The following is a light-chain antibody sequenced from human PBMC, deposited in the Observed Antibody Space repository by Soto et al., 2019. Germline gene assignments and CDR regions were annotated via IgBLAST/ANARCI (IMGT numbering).Light chain of an antibody. CDR2: AAS. Sequence: DIQMTQSPSSLSGSVGDRVTITCRASQRIDNHLNWYQQKPRKAPELLIYAASSLQSGVPSRFSGSGSGTDFTLTIRNLQPEDSATYFCQQSYRTPLTFGPGTKVDIK. V-gene: IGKV1-39*01. CDR1: QRIDNH. CDR3: QQSYRTPLT. J-gene: IGKJ3*01.